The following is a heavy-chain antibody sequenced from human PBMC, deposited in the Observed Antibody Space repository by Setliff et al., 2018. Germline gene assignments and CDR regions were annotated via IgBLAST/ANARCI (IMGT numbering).Heavy chain of an antibody. D-gene: IGHD3-3*01. CDR2: IYTRGST. CDR1: GGSISTGSYF. J-gene: IGHJ6*03. Sequence: SETLSLTCTVSGGSISTGSYFWSWIRQPAGRGLEWIGHIYTRGSTTYNPSLKSRVTISLDASKRQFSLKLTSVTAADTAVYYCARMSGFQYMDVWGKGTTVTVSS. V-gene: IGHV4-61*09. CDR3: ARMSGFQYMDV.